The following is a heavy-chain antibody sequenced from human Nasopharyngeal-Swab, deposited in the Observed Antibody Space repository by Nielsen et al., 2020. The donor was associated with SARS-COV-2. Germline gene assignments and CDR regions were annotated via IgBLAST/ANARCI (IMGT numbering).Heavy chain of an antibody. CDR1: GFTFDDYA. J-gene: IGHJ4*02. CDR3: AKDIYSLVATIGNYFDY. Sequence: GGSLRLSCAASGFTFDDYAMHWVRQAPGKGLEWVSGISWNSGSIGYADSVKGRFTISRDNAKNSLYLQMNSLRAEDTALYYCAKDIYSLVATIGNYFDYWGQGTLVTVSS. V-gene: IGHV3-9*01. D-gene: IGHD5-12*01. CDR2: ISWNSGSI.